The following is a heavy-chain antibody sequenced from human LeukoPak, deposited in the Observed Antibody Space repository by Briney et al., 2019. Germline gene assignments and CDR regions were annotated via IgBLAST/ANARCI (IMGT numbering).Heavy chain of an antibody. CDR2: IYTSGST. Sequence: PSETLSLTCTVSGDSISNFYWSWIRQPAGKGLEWIGRIYTSGSTNYNPPLKSRVTISVDTSKNQFSLKLSSVTAADTAVYYCARAPVNYDILTGYYAQNDAFDIWGQGTMVTVSS. J-gene: IGHJ3*02. D-gene: IGHD3-9*01. CDR3: ARAPVNYDILTGYYAQNDAFDI. CDR1: GDSISNFY. V-gene: IGHV4-4*07.